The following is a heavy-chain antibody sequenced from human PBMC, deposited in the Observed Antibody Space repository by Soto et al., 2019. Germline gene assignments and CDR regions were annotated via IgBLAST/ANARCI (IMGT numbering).Heavy chain of an antibody. CDR1: GYTFTSYD. CDR3: AGFGGAGDYYYYYGMDV. V-gene: IGHV1-8*01. Sequence: ASVKVSCKASGYTFTSYDINWVRQATGQGLEWMGWMNPNIGNTGYAQKFQGRVTMTRNTSISTAYMELSSLRSEDTAVYYCAGFGGAGDYYYYYGMDVWGQGTTVTVSS. CDR2: MNPNIGNT. D-gene: IGHD3-10*01. J-gene: IGHJ6*02.